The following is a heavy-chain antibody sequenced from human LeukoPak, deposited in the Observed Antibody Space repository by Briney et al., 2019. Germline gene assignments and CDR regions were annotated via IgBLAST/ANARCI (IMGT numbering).Heavy chain of an antibody. CDR1: GFTFSIYS. V-gene: IGHV3-21*01. D-gene: IGHD2-2*01. CDR3: ARGGFVVVPAADDAFDI. CDR2: ISSSSSYI. J-gene: IGHJ3*02. Sequence: PGGSLRLSCAVSGFTFSIYSMNWVRQAPGKGLEWVSSISSSSSYIYYADSVKGRFTISRDNAKNSLYLQMNSLRAEDTAVYYCARGGFVVVPAADDAFDIWGQGTMVTVSS.